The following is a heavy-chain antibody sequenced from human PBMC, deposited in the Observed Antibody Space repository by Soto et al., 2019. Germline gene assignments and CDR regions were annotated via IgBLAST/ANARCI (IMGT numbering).Heavy chain of an antibody. Sequence: KVSCKASGYTFTSYWIGWVRQMPGKGLEWMGIIYPGDSDTRYSPSFQGQVTISADKSISTAYLQWSSLKASDTAMYYCARHAVNYYYGMDVWGQGTTVTVSS. D-gene: IGHD4-17*01. J-gene: IGHJ6*02. CDR1: GYTFTSYW. V-gene: IGHV5-51*01. CDR2: IYPGDSDT. CDR3: ARHAVNYYYGMDV.